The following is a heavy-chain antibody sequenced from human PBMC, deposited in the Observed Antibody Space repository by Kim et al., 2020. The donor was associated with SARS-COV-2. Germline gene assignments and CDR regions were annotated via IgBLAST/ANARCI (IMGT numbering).Heavy chain of an antibody. V-gene: IGHV3-30-3*01. Sequence: GGSLRLSCAASGFTFSSYAMHWVRQAPGKGLEWVAVISYDGSNKYYADSVKGRFTISRDNSKNTLYLQMNSLRAEDTAVYYCAREEYSGTTRGGYFDYWG. CDR2: ISYDGSNK. D-gene: IGHD5-12*01. CDR1: GFTFSSYA. J-gene: IGHJ4*01. CDR3: AREEYSGTTRGGYFDY.